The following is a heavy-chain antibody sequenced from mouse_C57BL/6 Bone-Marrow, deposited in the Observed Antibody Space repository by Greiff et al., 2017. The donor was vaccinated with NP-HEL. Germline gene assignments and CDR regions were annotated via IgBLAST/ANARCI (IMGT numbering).Heavy chain of an antibody. J-gene: IGHJ2*01. V-gene: IGHV5-2*01. D-gene: IGHD2-5*01. Sequence: EVQLVESGGGLVQPGESLKLSCESNEYEFPSHDMSWVRKTPEKRLELVAAINSDGGSTYYPDTMERRFIISRDNTKKTLYLQMSSLRSEDTALYYCARPPAYYSNYVGYYFECWGQGTTLTVSS. CDR1: EYEFPSHD. CDR2: INSDGGST. CDR3: ARPPAYYSNYVGYYFEC.